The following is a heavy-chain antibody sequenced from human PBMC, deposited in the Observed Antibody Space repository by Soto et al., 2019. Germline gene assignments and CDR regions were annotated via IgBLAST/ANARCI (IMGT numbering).Heavy chain of an antibody. D-gene: IGHD1-7*01. CDR2: IYYSGST. J-gene: IGHJ4*02. CDR3: ARADWNSPDY. V-gene: IGHV4-59*01. Sequence: VQLQESGPGLVKPSETLSLTCTVSGGSISSYYWSWIRQPPGKGLEWIGYIYYSGSTNYNPSLKSRVTISVDTSKNQFSLKLSSVTAADTAVYYCARADWNSPDYWGQGTLVTVSS. CDR1: GGSISSYY.